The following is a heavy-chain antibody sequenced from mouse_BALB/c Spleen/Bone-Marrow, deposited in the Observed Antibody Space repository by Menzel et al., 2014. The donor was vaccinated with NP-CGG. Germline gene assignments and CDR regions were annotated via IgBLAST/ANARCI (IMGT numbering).Heavy chain of an antibody. D-gene: IGHD4-1*01. Sequence: DVHLVESGGGLVQPGGSRKLSCAASGFTFSSFGMHWVRQAPEKGLEWVAYISSVCSTIFYADTVKGRFTVSRDNPKNTLFLQMTSLRSEDTAMYYCTRGGNWDDFDYWGQGTTLTVSS. CDR1: GFTFSSFG. J-gene: IGHJ2*01. V-gene: IGHV5-17*02. CDR2: ISSVCSTI. CDR3: TRGGNWDDFDY.